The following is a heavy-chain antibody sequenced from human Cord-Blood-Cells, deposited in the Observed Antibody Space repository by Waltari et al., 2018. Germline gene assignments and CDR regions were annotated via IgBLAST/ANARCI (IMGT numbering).Heavy chain of an antibody. CDR3: ARDPTGYSAA. J-gene: IGHJ4*02. V-gene: IGHV3-53*01. CDR2: IYSGGST. Sequence: EVQLVESGGGLIQPGGSLRLSCAATGFPVSSNSMTWVRQAPGKGLEWVSVIYSGGSTYYADSVKGRFTISRDNSKNTLYLQMNSLRAEDTAVYYCARDPTGYSAAWGQGTLVTVSS. CDR1: GFPVSSNS. D-gene: IGHD6-25*01.